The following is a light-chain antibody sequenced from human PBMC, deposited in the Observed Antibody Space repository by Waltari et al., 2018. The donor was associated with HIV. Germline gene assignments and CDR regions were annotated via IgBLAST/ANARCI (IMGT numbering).Light chain of an antibody. Sequence: QSVLTQPPSVSGAPGQRVTISCTGSSSNLGAGYDVPWYQQVPGTAPKLLIYGNNNRPSGVPDRFSASKSGASPSLAITGLQAEDEADYYCQSYDSSLTGSVFGGGTKLTVL. J-gene: IGLJ2*01. CDR2: GNN. V-gene: IGLV1-40*01. CDR3: QSYDSSLTGSV. CDR1: SSNLGAGYD.